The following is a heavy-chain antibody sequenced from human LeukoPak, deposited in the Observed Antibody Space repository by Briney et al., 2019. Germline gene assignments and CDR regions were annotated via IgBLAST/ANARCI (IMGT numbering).Heavy chain of an antibody. CDR3: ARVHRMTTAYY. V-gene: IGHV3-11*01. CDR2: ISSSGSTI. Sequence: GVSLRLSCAASGVTLSDYYMSWIRQVPGKGLEWVSYISSSGSTIYYADSVKGRFTISRDNAKNSLYLQMNSLRAEDTAVYYCARVHRMTTAYYWGQGTLVTVSS. J-gene: IGHJ4*02. D-gene: IGHD4-17*01. CDR1: GVTLSDYY.